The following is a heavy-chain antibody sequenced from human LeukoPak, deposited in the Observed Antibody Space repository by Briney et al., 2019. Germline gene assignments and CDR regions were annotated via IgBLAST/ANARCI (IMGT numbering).Heavy chain of an antibody. J-gene: IGHJ4*02. V-gene: IGHV3-23*01. CDR2: ISGSGGST. Sequence: QAGGSLRLSCAASGFTFSSYAMSWVRQAPGKGLEWVSAISGSGGSTYYADSVKGRFTISRDNSKNTLYLQMNSLRAEDTAVYYCAKSPGEYSYGGPFDYWGQGTLVTVSS. D-gene: IGHD5-18*01. CDR3: AKSPGEYSYGGPFDY. CDR1: GFTFSSYA.